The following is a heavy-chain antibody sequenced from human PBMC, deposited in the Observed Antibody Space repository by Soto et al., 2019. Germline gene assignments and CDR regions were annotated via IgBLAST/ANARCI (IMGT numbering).Heavy chain of an antibody. CDR3: ARDTPRLQQLVLPIYYFYY. V-gene: IGHV3-53*01. J-gene: IGHJ4*02. CDR1: GFTVSSNY. D-gene: IGHD6-6*01. CDR2: IYSGGST. Sequence: SLRLSCAASGFTVSSNYMSWVRQAPGKGLEWVSVIYSGGSTYYADSVKGRFTISRHNSKNTLYLQMNSLRAEDTAVYYCARDTPRLQQLVLPIYYFYYWGRGTLVTVSS.